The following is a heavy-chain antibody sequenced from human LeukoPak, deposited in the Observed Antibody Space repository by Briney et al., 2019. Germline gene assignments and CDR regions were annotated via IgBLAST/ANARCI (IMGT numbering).Heavy chain of an antibody. CDR2: IRYDGSNK. Sequence: GGSLRLSCAASGFTFSSYGMHWVRQAPGKGLEWVAFIRYDGSNKYYADSVKGRFTISRDNSANIISLQMNSLTTQDTATYYCARENFDSWGQGTLVAVSS. CDR3: ARENFDS. J-gene: IGHJ5*01. V-gene: IGHV3-30*02. CDR1: GFTFSSYG.